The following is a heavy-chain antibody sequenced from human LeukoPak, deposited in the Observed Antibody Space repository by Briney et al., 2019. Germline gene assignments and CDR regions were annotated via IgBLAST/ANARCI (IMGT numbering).Heavy chain of an antibody. Sequence: PSETLSLTCTVSGGSISSHYWSWIRQPPGKGLEWIGYIYYSGSTNYNPSLKSRVTISVDTSKNQFSLKLNSVTAADTAVYYCARVYVVVVPAATLSHYYYYYYMDVWGKGTTVTVSS. CDR1: GGSISSHY. D-gene: IGHD2-2*01. J-gene: IGHJ6*03. V-gene: IGHV4-59*11. CDR2: IYYSGST. CDR3: ARVYVVVVPAATLSHYYYYYYMDV.